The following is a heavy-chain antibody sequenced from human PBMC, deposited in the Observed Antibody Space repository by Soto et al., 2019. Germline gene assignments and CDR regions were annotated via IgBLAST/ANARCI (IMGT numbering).Heavy chain of an antibody. CDR1: GGTFSSYA. D-gene: IGHD2-2*01. V-gene: IGHV1-69*01. CDR2: IITICGTA. Sequence: QVQLVQSGAEVKKPGSSVKVSCKASGGTFSSYAISWVRQAPGQGLEWMGGIITICGTANYAQKFQGRVTITADESTSTAYMELSSLRSEDTAGYYCERGGLGDCSSTSCSHYYYYGMDVWGQGTTVTVSS. CDR3: ERGGLGDCSSTSCSHYYYYGMDV. J-gene: IGHJ6*02.